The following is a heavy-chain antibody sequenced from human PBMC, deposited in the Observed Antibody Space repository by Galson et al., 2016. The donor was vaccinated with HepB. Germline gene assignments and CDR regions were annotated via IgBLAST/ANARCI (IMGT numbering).Heavy chain of an antibody. J-gene: IGHJ4*02. CDR2: TYYRSNYYN. Sequence: CAISGDSVSSNSGAWNWIRQSPSRGLEWLGRTYYRSNYYNDYAVSVRSRITINPDTSKNHFSLLLTSVTPEDTAVYYCARAGGLNENFYFDYWGQGTLVTVPS. CDR3: ARAGGLNENFYFDY. D-gene: IGHD1-1*01. CDR1: GDSVSSNSGA. V-gene: IGHV6-1*01.